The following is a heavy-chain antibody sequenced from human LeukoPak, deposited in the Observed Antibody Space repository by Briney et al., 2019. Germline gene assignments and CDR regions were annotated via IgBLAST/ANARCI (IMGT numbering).Heavy chain of an antibody. J-gene: IGHJ3*02. Sequence: HPGGSLRLSCAASGFTFSSYGMHWVRQAPGKGLEWVAFIRYDGSNKYYADSVKGRFTISRDNSKNTLYLQMNSLRAEDTAVYYCAKIYDSSGYWTHNAFDIWGQGTMVTVSS. CDR1: GFTFSSYG. D-gene: IGHD3-22*01. CDR2: IRYDGSNK. V-gene: IGHV3-30*02. CDR3: AKIYDSSGYWTHNAFDI.